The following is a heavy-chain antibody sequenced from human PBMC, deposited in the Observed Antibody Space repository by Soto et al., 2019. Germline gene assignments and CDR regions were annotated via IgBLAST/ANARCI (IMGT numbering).Heavy chain of an antibody. J-gene: IGHJ4*02. CDR3: ARISNVSSVWLPDY. CDR2: INVYHGNR. V-gene: IGHV1-18*04. Sequence: ASVKVSCKASGYTFTSNSIGWVRQAPGQGLEWMGWINVYHGNRKYAQQLQGRVTLTTDTSTSTAYMDLSSLRSEDTAVYYCARISNVSSVWLPDYWGQGTLVTVSS. D-gene: IGHD6-19*01. CDR1: GYTFTSNS.